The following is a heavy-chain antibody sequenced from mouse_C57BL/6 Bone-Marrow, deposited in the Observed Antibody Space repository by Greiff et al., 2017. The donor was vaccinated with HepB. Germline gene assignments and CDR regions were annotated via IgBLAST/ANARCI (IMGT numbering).Heavy chain of an antibody. CDR1: GYTFTDYY. D-gene: IGHD1-3*01. Sequence: EVQLQQSGPELVKPGASVKISCKASGYTFTDYYMNWVKQSHGKSLEWIGDINPNNGGTSYNQKFKGKATLTVDKSSSTAYMELRSLTSEDSAVYYCARELLFDYWGQGTLVTVSA. V-gene: IGHV1-26*01. CDR3: ARELLFDY. J-gene: IGHJ3*01. CDR2: INPNNGGT.